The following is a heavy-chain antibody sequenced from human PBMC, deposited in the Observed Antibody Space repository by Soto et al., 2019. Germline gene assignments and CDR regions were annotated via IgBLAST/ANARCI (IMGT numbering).Heavy chain of an antibody. CDR1: GYSFTSYW. CDR3: AGGSYVRGVISRIAVAAPLEV. Sequence: PGESLKISCKGSGYSFTSYWISWVRQMPGKGLEWMGRIDPSDSYTNYSPSFQGHVTISADKSISTAYLQWSSLKASDTAMYYCAGGSYVRGVISRIAVAAPLEVWGQGTTVTVSS. CDR2: IDPSDSYT. J-gene: IGHJ6*02. D-gene: IGHD3-10*02. V-gene: IGHV5-10-1*01.